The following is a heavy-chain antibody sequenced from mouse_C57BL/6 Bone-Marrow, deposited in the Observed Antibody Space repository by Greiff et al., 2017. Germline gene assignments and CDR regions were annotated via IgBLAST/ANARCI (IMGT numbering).Heavy chain of an antibody. D-gene: IGHD2-1*01. V-gene: IGHV1-82*01. J-gene: IGHJ3*01. CDR1: GYAFSSSW. CDR2: IYPGDGDT. CDR3: ARDYGNYD. Sequence: VKLMESGPELVKPGASVKISCKASGYAFSSSWMNWVKQRPGKGLEWIGRIYPGDGDTNYNGKFKGKATLTADKSSSTAYMQLSSLTSEDSAVYFCARDYGNYDWGQGTLVTVSA.